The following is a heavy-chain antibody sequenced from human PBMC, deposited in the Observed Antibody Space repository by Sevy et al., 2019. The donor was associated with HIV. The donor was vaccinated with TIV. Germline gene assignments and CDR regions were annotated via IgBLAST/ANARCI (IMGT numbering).Heavy chain of an antibody. CDR1: RFAFSSYA. CDR3: AVGGGFFLY. V-gene: IGHV3-30*14. Sequence: GGSLRLSCAASRFAFSSYAVHWVRQAPGKGLEWVAFISHDGTNTDYAASVKGRLTISRDNSRNTLHLDISSLRVEDTAVYYCAVGGGFFLYWGQGTLVTVSS. J-gene: IGHJ4*02. D-gene: IGHD1-26*01. CDR2: ISHDGTNT.